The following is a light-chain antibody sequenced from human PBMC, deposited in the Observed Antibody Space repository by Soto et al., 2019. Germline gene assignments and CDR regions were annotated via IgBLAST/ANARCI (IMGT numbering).Light chain of an antibody. CDR1: QGISSY. V-gene: IGKV1-9*01. J-gene: IGKJ3*01. Sequence: IQLTQSPSSLSASVGDRVTITCRASQGISSYLAWYQQKPGKAPKLLIYAASTLQSGVPSRFSGSGSGTDFTLTISSLQPEDFAFYYCQQYFNWPLTWTFGPGTKVQIK. CDR2: AAS. CDR3: QQYFNWPLTWT.